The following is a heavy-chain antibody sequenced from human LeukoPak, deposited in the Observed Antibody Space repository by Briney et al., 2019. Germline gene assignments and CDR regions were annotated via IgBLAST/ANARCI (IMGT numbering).Heavy chain of an antibody. D-gene: IGHD2-2*02. Sequence: PGGSLRLSCAASGFTFSNYGMHWVRQAPGKGLEWVAFIRYDGSNKYYADSVKGRFTISRDNSKNTLYLQMNSLRAEDTAVYYCAKGYCSSTSCYRDYYYYMDVWGRGTTVTVSS. CDR1: GFTFSNYG. CDR2: IRYDGSNK. J-gene: IGHJ6*03. CDR3: AKGYCSSTSCYRDYYYYMDV. V-gene: IGHV3-30*02.